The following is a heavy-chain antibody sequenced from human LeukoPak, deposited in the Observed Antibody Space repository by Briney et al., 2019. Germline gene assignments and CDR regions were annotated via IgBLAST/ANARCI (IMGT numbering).Heavy chain of an antibody. V-gene: IGHV4-34*01. CDR1: GGSFSGYY. D-gene: IGHD2-15*01. CDR2: IYYSGST. Sequence: SETLSLTCAVYGGSFSGYYWSWIRQPPGKGLEWIGSIYYSGSTYYNPSLKSRVTISVDTSKNQFSLKLSSVTAADTAVYYCARLLSGYSDYWGQGTLVTVSS. J-gene: IGHJ4*02. CDR3: ARLLSGYSDY.